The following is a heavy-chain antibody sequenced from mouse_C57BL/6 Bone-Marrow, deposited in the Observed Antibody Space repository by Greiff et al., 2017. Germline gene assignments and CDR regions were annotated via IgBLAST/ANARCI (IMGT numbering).Heavy chain of an antibody. J-gene: IGHJ4*01. D-gene: IGHD2-1*01. CDR1: GYTFTSYW. CDR2: IDPSDSYT. V-gene: IGHV1-69*01. Sequence: QVQLQQPGAELVMPGASVKLSCKASGYTFTSYWMHWVKQRPGQGLEWIGEIDPSDSYTNYNQKFKGKSTLTVDKSSSTAYMQLSSLTSEDSAVYYCARDYGNYPYYAMDYWGQGTSVTVSS. CDR3: ARDYGNYPYYAMDY.